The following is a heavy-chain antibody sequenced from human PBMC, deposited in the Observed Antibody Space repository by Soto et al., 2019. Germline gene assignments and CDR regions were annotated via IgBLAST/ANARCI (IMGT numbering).Heavy chain of an antibody. CDR2: IYYSGST. CDR3: ASSYGDYVSY. D-gene: IGHD4-17*01. V-gene: IGHV4-39*01. CDR1: GGSISSSTYY. J-gene: IGHJ4*02. Sequence: QLQLQESGPGLVKPSETLSLTCTVSGGSISSSTYYWGWIRQPPGKGLEWIGSIYYSGSTYYNPSLMSRVTISVDTSKNRFSLKLSSVTAADTAVYYCASSYGDYVSYWGQGTLVTVSS.